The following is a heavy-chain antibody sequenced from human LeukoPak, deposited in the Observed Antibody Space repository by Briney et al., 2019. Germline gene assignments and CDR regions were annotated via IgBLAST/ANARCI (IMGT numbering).Heavy chain of an antibody. V-gene: IGHV4-59*01. CDR2: IYYSGST. CDR1: GGSISSYY. D-gene: IGHD5-18*01. J-gene: IGHJ3*02. CDR3: VRGYSSGAFDI. Sequence: SETLSLTCTVSGGSISSYYWSWIRQPPGKGLEWIGYIYYSGSTNYNPSLKSRVTISVDTSKNQFSLKLSPVTAADTAVYYCVRGYSSGAFDIWGQGTMVTVSS.